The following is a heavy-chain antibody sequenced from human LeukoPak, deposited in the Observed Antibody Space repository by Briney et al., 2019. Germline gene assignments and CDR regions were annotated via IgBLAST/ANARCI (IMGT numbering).Heavy chain of an antibody. CDR3: ARQKYCGGDCYGLDTLDT. D-gene: IGHD2-21*02. Sequence: PGGSLRLSCAASGFTFSSYSMNWVRQAPGKGLEWVSYISSSSSTIYYADSVKGRFTISRDNAKNSLYLQMNSLRAEDTAVYYCARQKYCGGDCYGLDTLDTWGQGTMVTVSS. CDR2: ISSSSSTI. V-gene: IGHV3-48*01. CDR1: GFTFSSYS. J-gene: IGHJ3*02.